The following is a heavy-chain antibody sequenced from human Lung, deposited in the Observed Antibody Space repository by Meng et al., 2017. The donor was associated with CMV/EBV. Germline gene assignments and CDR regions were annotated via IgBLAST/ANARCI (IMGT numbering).Heavy chain of an antibody. J-gene: IGHJ4*02. CDR1: GVSVSNDDYH. CDR3: VAYLVGIGGRGY. V-gene: IGHV4-61*08. D-gene: IGHD1-26*01. CDR2: LYSTGTD. Sequence: SXTXSLXFSVSGVSVSNDDYHWSWIRQSPGKGLEWIGQLYSTGTDTFNPSLMSRVTISKDTSKNRFSLTLTSVTAADTAVYFCVAYLVGIGGRGYWGQGXMVTVSS.